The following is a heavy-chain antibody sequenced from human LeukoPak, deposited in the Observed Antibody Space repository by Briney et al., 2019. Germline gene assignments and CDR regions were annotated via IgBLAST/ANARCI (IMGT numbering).Heavy chain of an antibody. V-gene: IGHV3-23*01. CDR1: GFTFSSYA. D-gene: IGHD6-13*01. Sequence: GGSLRLSCAASGFTFSSYAMSWVRQAPGKGLEWVSAISGSGGSTYYADSVKGRFTISRDNSKNTLYLQMNSLRAEDTAVYYCARDRAEDGYSSSWYFYYYYYMDVWGKGTTVTISS. CDR2: ISGSGGST. J-gene: IGHJ6*03. CDR3: ARDRAEDGYSSSWYFYYYYYMDV.